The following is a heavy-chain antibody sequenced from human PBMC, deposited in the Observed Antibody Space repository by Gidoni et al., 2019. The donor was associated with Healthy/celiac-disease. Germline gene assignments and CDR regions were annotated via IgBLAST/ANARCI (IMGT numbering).Heavy chain of an antibody. J-gene: IGHJ4*02. Sequence: QVQLVESGGGLVKPGGSLRLSCAASGFTFSDYYMSWIRQAPGKGLEWVSYISSSSSYTNYADSVKGRFTISRDNAKNSLYLQMNSLRAEDTAVYYCARVGATEAYYFDYWGQGTLVTVSS. CDR3: ARVGATEAYYFDY. CDR1: GFTFSDYY. V-gene: IGHV3-11*06. CDR2: ISSSSSYT. D-gene: IGHD1-26*01.